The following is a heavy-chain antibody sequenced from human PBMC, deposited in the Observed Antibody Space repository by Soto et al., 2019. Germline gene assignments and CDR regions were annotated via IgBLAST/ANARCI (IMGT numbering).Heavy chain of an antibody. Sequence: QVQLVQSGAEVKKPGSSVKVSCKTSGVSFNNNGIGWVRQAPGHGLEWIGGVSPPFRTSNYARKFQGRISITADASTGTVNIELSSLTSEDTAQYYCARVLYYGSGSYSPYGMDVWGQGTTVTVSS. CDR3: ARVLYYGSGSYSPYGMDV. J-gene: IGHJ6*02. CDR1: GVSFNNNG. D-gene: IGHD3-10*01. CDR2: VSPPFRTS. V-gene: IGHV1-69*01.